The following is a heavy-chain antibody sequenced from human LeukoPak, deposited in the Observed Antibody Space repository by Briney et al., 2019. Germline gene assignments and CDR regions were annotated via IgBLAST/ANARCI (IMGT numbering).Heavy chain of an antibody. CDR1: GFTFSSYS. CDR2: ISSLSGTI. V-gene: IGHV3-48*01. Sequence: GGSLRLSCVASGFTFSSYSMNWVRQAPGEGLEWVSYISSLSGTIYYADSVKGRFTISRDNAKNSLYLQMDSLRAEDTAVYYCARDVEYGSGTAIGYWGQGTLVTVSS. D-gene: IGHD3-10*01. CDR3: ARDVEYGSGTAIGY. J-gene: IGHJ4*02.